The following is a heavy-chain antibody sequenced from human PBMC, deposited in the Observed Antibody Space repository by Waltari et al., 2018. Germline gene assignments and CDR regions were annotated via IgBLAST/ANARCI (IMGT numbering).Heavy chain of an antibody. V-gene: IGHV1-69*02. CDR1: GGTFSSYT. J-gene: IGHJ4*02. Sequence: QVQLVQSGAEVKKPGSSVKVSCKASGGTFSSYTISWVRQAPGQGLEWMGRIIPILGIANYAQKFQGRVTITADKSTSTAYMELSSLRSEDTAVYYCAAGITMVRGPRDYWGQGTLVIVSS. CDR2: IIPILGIA. D-gene: IGHD3-10*01. CDR3: AAGITMVRGPRDY.